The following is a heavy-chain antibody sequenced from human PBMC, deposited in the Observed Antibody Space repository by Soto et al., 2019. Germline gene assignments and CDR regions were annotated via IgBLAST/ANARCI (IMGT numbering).Heavy chain of an antibody. J-gene: IGHJ6*02. V-gene: IGHV3-30*18. CDR3: AKDLQSYGDYDYYCYGMDV. CDR1: GFTFSTYG. Sequence: QVQLVESGGGEVQPGRSLTLSCAASGFTFSTYGMHWVRQTPGKGLECVAVISYDGTNKFYSDSVKGRFTISRDNFKNTLTLQMNSLRADDTAVYSCAKDLQSYGDYDYYCYGMDVWGLGTRVTVSS. D-gene: IGHD4-17*01. CDR2: ISYDGTNK.